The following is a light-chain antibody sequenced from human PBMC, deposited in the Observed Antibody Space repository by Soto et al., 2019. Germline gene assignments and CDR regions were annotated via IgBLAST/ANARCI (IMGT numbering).Light chain of an antibody. J-gene: IGKJ1*01. V-gene: IGKV3-20*01. Sequence: EIVLTQSPGTLSLSPGERATLSCRASESVSSSFLAWYQQKLGQAPRLLIYDSSSRATGIPDRFSGSGSGTDFTFTISRLEPEDFAVYYCQHYGSSRTFGQGTKVEIK. CDR3: QHYGSSRT. CDR2: DSS. CDR1: ESVSSSF.